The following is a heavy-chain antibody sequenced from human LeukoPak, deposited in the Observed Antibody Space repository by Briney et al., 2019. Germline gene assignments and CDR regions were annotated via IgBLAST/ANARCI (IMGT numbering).Heavy chain of an antibody. D-gene: IGHD3-22*01. CDR3: ARDLGGYYEIDY. Sequence: PGGSLRLSCAASGFTFSSYEMNWVRQAPGKGLEWVSYISSSGSTIYYADSVKGRFTISRDNAKNSLYLQMNSLRAEDTAVYYCARDLGGYYEIDYWGQGTLVTVSS. J-gene: IGHJ4*02. V-gene: IGHV3-48*03. CDR2: ISSSGSTI. CDR1: GFTFSSYE.